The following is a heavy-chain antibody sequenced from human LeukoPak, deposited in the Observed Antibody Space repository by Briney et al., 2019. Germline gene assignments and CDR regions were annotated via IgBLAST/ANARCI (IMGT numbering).Heavy chain of an antibody. J-gene: IGHJ3*02. D-gene: IGHD3-22*01. Sequence: GGSLRLSCAASGFTFSTYAMSWVRQAPGKGLEWVSAISGGGGSTYYADSVRGRFTISRDNSKNTVYLQMNSLRAEDTAVYYCAKRENYYDSSGYRYVGAFDIWGQGTMVTVSS. CDR3: AKRENYYDSSGYRYVGAFDI. CDR2: ISGGGGST. V-gene: IGHV3-23*01. CDR1: GFTFSTYA.